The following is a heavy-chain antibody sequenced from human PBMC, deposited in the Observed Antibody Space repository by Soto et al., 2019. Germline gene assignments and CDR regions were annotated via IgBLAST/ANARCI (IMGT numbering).Heavy chain of an antibody. CDR1: GYTFTSYY. V-gene: IGHV1-46*01. Sequence: ASVKVSCKASGYTFTSYYMHWVRQAPGQGLEWMGIINPSGGSTSYAQKFQGRVTMTRDTSTSTGYMELSSLRSEDTAVYYCARDTHSSGYYSAYYYYGMDVWGQGTKVTVSS. J-gene: IGHJ6*02. CDR2: INPSGGST. D-gene: IGHD3-22*01. CDR3: ARDTHSSGYYSAYYYYGMDV.